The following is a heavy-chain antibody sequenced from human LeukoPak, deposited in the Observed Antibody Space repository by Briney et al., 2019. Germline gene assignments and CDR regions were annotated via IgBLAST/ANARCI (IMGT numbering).Heavy chain of an antibody. J-gene: IGHJ6*03. D-gene: IGHD6-19*01. V-gene: IGHV4-61*02. Sequence: SETLSLTCTVSGGSISSGSYYWSWIRQPAGKGLEWIGRIYTSGSTNYNPSLKSRVTISVDTSKNQFSLKLSSVTAADTAVYYCARATDSSGWYSPFHYYYMDVWGKGTTVTVPS. CDR2: IYTSGST. CDR3: ARATDSSGWYSPFHYYYMDV. CDR1: GGSISSGSYY.